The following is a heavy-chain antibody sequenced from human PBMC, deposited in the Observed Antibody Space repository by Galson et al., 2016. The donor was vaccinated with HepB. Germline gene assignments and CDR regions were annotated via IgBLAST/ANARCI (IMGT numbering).Heavy chain of an antibody. CDR3: ARGAKAAARPAFGY. V-gene: IGHV4-34*01. D-gene: IGHD6-6*01. Sequence: SETLSLTCGVYNGSFSGYYWGWIRQPPGKGLEWIGEINHSGGTIYNPSLKSRVTISVDTSKNQFSLNLKSVTVADTAVYYCARGAKAAARPAFGYWGQGTLVTVSS. J-gene: IGHJ4*02. CDR1: NGSFSGYY. CDR2: INHSGGT.